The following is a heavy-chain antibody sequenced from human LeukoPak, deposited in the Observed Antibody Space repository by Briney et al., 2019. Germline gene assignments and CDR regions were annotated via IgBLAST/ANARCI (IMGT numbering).Heavy chain of an antibody. CDR1: GGSISSSSYY. D-gene: IGHD2-2*01. CDR2: IYYSGST. V-gene: IGHV4-39*07. J-gene: IGHJ4*02. CDR3: ARGGMSTKYYFDS. Sequence: SETLSLTCTVSGGSISSSSYYWGWIRQPPGKGLEWIGSIYYSGSTYYNPSLKSRVTISVDTSKNQLSLKLSSVTAADAAIYYCARGGMSTKYYFDSWGQGTLVTVSS.